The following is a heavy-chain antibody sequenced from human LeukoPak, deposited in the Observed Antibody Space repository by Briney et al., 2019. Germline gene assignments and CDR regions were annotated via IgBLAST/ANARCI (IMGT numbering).Heavy chain of an antibody. Sequence: GGSLRLSCAASGFTFSSYSMNWVRQAPGRGLEWVSSISSSSSYIYYADSVKGRFTISRDKAKTSLYLQMNSLRAEDTVVYYCATCYGDFVRFLVYWGEGTLVTVFS. J-gene: IGHJ4*02. D-gene: IGHD4-17*01. CDR3: ATCYGDFVRFLVY. V-gene: IGHV3-21*01. CDR2: ISSSSSYI. CDR1: GFTFSSYS.